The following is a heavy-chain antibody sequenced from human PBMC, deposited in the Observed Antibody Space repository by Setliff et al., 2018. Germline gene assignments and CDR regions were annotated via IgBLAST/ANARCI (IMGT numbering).Heavy chain of an antibody. D-gene: IGHD6-13*01. V-gene: IGHV1-46*01. CDR3: ARGGMAAAGRKGVFEH. CDR1: GYSFTRYY. J-gene: IGHJ4*02. CDR2: INTGGGSA. Sequence: RASVKVSCKTSGYSFTRYYMHWVRQAPGQGLEWMGIINTGGGSASYAQKFQGRVTMTSDTSTSTVYMEVNSVTSDDTAMYSCARGGMAAAGRKGVFEHWGQGTLVTVS.